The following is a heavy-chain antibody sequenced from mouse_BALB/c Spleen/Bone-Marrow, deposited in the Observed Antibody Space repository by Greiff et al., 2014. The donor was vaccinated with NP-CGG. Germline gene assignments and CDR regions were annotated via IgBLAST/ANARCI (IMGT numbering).Heavy chain of an antibody. CDR3: AGPAWFAY. Sequence: VQLQQSGPELVKPGASVKMSCKASGYTFTSYVMHWVKRKPGQGLEWIGFINPFNGGAKYNEKFRGKATLTSDKSSSTAYMELSSLTSEDSAVYYCAGPAWFAYWGRGTLVTVSA. V-gene: IGHV1-14*01. CDR1: GYTFTSYV. CDR2: INPFNGGA. J-gene: IGHJ3*01.